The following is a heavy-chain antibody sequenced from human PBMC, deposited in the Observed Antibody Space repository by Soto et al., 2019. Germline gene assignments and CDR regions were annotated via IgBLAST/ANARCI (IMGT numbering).Heavy chain of an antibody. CDR2: ISWDGGST. V-gene: IGHV3-43*01. Sequence: EVQLVESGGVVVQPGGSLRLSCAASGFTFDDYTMHWVRQAPGKGLEWVSLISWDGGSTYYADSVKGRFTISRDNSKNSLYLQMNSRRTEDTALYYCAKGNTYYYDSSGFPKKNDWFDPWGQGTLVTVSS. CDR3: AKGNTYYYDSSGFPKKNDWFDP. D-gene: IGHD3-22*01. J-gene: IGHJ5*02. CDR1: GFTFDDYT.